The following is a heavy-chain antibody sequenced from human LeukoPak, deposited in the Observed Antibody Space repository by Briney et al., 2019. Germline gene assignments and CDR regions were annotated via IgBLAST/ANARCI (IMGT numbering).Heavy chain of an antibody. Sequence: PSETLSLTCTVSGDSINTGYGSWIRKPPGGELEWIGYIYNRGRPNYNPSLKSRVTISMDTSKNQLSLKMASVTAADTAVYYCARLIGGVGARRFDFWGQGTLVTVSS. D-gene: IGHD1-26*01. J-gene: IGHJ4*02. V-gene: IGHV4-4*09. CDR3: ARLIGGVGARRFDF. CDR1: GDSINTGY. CDR2: IYNRGRP.